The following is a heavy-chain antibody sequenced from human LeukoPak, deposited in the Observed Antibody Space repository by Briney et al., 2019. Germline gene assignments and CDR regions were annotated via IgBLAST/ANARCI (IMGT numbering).Heavy chain of an antibody. J-gene: IGHJ4*02. Sequence: SETLSLTCTVSGGSISSYYWSWIRQPAGKGLEWIGRIYTSGSTNYNPSLKSRVTMSVDTSKNQFSLKLSSVTAADTAVYYCARHCIVATENEYYFDYWGQGTLVTVSS. D-gene: IGHD5-12*01. CDR2: IYTSGST. CDR1: GGSISSYY. V-gene: IGHV4-4*07. CDR3: ARHCIVATENEYYFDY.